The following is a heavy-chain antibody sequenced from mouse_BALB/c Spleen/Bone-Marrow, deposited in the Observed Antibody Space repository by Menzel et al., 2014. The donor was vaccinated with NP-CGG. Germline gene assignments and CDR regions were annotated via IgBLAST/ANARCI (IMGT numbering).Heavy chain of an antibody. CDR3: AREVDYAMDY. CDR1: GFNIKDTY. Sequence: EVKLVESGAELVKPGASVKLSCTAPGFNIKDTYMHWVKQRPEQGLEWIGRIDPANGNTKYDPKFQGKATITADTSSNTAYLQLSSLTSEDTAVYYCAREVDYAMDYWGQGTSVTVSS. V-gene: IGHV14-3*02. D-gene: IGHD1-1*01. CDR2: IDPANGNT. J-gene: IGHJ4*01.